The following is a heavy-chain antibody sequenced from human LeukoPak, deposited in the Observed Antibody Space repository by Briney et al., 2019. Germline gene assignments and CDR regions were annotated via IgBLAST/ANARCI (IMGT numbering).Heavy chain of an antibody. Sequence: ASVKVSCKASGYTFTGYYMHWVRQAPGQGLEWTGWINPNSGGTNYAQKFQGRVTMTRDTSISTAYMELSRLRSDDTAVYYCARDLGGVIAAYCFYYWGQGTLVTVSS. CDR2: INPNSGGT. D-gene: IGHD2-21*01. CDR1: GYTFTGYY. CDR3: ARDLGGVIAAYCFYY. J-gene: IGHJ4*02. V-gene: IGHV1-2*02.